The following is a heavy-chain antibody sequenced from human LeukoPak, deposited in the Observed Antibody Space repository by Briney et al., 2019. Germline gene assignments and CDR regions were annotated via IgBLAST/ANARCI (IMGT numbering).Heavy chain of an antibody. D-gene: IGHD3-22*01. J-gene: IGHJ4*02. Sequence: GASVTVSCKASGYTFTSYYMHWVRQAPGQELEWMGIINPSGGSTSYAQKFQGRVTMTRDTSTSTVYMELSSLRSEDTAVYYCARDRRYYDSSGYYSFDYWGQGTLVTVSS. CDR3: ARDRRYYDSSGYYSFDY. CDR1: GYTFTSYY. CDR2: INPSGGST. V-gene: IGHV1-46*01.